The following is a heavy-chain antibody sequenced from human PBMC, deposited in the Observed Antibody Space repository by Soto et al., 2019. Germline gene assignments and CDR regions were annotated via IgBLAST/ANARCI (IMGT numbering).Heavy chain of an antibody. CDR3: ARIFIQHVISTGTNILFEY. V-gene: IGHV2-26*01. D-gene: IGHD3-9*01. J-gene: IGHJ4*02. Sequence: QVTLKESGPALVKPTETLTLTCTVSGFSLSNPRMGVNWIRQSPGKALEWLAHIFSNDEKSYNTSLKTRLNITKDAATIQVVLTMTNMDPVDPGTYCCARIFIQHVISTGTNILFEYWGQGILVTVSS. CDR2: IFSNDEK. CDR1: GFSLSNPRMG.